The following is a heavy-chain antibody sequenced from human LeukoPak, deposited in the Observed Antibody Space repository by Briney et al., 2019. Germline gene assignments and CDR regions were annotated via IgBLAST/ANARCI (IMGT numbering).Heavy chain of an antibody. CDR3: ARHFHPAETTGGYFEP. J-gene: IGHJ2*01. D-gene: IGHD4-17*01. V-gene: IGHV5-51*01. CDR1: GYNFTPYW. Sequence: GASLRISCKSSGYNFTPYWIVWVRQLPGKGLEWMGITFAGYSYSISSPSFQGQGTRSVNKSISTAYLQWSSLKASDTAMYYCARHFHPAETTGGYFEPWGRGTLVTVSA. CDR2: TFAGYSYS.